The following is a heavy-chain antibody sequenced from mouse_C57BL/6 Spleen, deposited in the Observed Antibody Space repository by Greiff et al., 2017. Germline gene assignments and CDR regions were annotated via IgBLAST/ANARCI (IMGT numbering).Heavy chain of an antibody. Sequence: EVKVVESGGGLVQPGGSLKLSCAASGFTFSDYYMYWVRQTPEKRLEWVAYISNGGGSTYYPDTVKGRFTISRDNAKNTLYLQMSRLKSEDTAMYYCARGGPYYGSSFYYAMDYWGQGTSVTVSS. CDR3: ARGGPYYGSSFYYAMDY. CDR1: GFTFSDYY. D-gene: IGHD1-1*01. CDR2: ISNGGGST. J-gene: IGHJ4*01. V-gene: IGHV5-12*01.